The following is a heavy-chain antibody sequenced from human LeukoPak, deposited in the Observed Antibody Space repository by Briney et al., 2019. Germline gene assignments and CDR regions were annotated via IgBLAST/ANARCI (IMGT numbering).Heavy chain of an antibody. D-gene: IGHD3-10*01. CDR3: ARGPYASGTYGRRGWVHYMDV. Sequence: GGSLRLSCAASGFTFSTYAMSWVRQAPGKGLEWVSYISSGSTIYYADSVKGRFTISRDNAKNSLYLQMNSLRAEDTAVYYCARGPYASGTYGRRGWVHYMDVWGKGTTVTISS. CDR1: GFTFSTYA. V-gene: IGHV3-69-1*02. J-gene: IGHJ6*03. CDR2: ISSGSTI.